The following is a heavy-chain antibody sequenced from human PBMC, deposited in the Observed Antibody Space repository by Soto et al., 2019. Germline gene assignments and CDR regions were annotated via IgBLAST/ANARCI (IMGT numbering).Heavy chain of an antibody. V-gene: IGHV3-23*01. CDR3: VKEFLTLGESLARYFVF. D-gene: IGHD3-10*01. CDR1: GFTLSTYA. CDR2: ISCNGRSR. J-gene: IGHJ4*02. Sequence: GGSLRLSCEASGFTLSTYAMSWVRQAPGKGLKWVSAISCNGRSRCYADSAEGRFTISRDNSKNTLFLQLNSLRAADTAVYSCVKEFLTLGESLARYFVFWCRGARVTVS.